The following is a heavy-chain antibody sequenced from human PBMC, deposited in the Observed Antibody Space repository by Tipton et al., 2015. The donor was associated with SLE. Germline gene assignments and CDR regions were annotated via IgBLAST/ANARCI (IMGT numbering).Heavy chain of an antibody. CDR3: ARTDCSSTSCSRGYYYGMDV. D-gene: IGHD2-2*01. Sequence: TLSLTCTVSGGSISSYYWSWIRQSPGKGLEWIGYIYYSGSTNSNPSLKSRVTISVDTSKNQFSLKLSSVTAADTAVYYCARTDCSSTSCSRGYYYGMDVWGQGTTVTVSS. V-gene: IGHV4-59*01. J-gene: IGHJ6*02. CDR2: IYYSGST. CDR1: GGSISSYY.